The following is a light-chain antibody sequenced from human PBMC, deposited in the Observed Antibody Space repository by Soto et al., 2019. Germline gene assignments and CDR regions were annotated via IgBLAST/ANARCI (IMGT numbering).Light chain of an antibody. CDR1: QSTRTY. CDR3: HQYNSYFSLT. J-gene: IGKJ4*01. Sequence: DIHLTESPSSLSASVGDRITRTCRASQSTRTYLNWYQQKPGKAPKVLIYAASSLQSGVPSRFSGSGSGTDLTLTISSLQPDDFATYYCHQYNSYFSLTFGGGPKVDI. V-gene: IGKV1-16*01. CDR2: AAS.